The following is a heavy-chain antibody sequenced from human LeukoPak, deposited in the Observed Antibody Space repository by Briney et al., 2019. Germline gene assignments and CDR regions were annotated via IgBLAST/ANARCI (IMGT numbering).Heavy chain of an antibody. CDR2: IRYDGSNK. J-gene: IGHJ4*02. Sequence: GGSLRLSCAASGFTFSSYGMHWVRQAPGKGLEWVAFIRYDGSNKYYADSVKGRFTISRDNSKNTLYLQMNSLRAEDTAVYYCAKESSRWSHPSNDYWGQGTLVTVSS. V-gene: IGHV3-30*02. D-gene: IGHD6-13*01. CDR3: AKESSRWSHPSNDY. CDR1: GFTFSSYG.